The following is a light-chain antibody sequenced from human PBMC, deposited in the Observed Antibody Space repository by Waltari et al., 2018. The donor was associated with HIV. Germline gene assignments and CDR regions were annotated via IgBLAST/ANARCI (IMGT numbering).Light chain of an antibody. CDR1: QTVLESVNNKNY. CDR3: QQYSKTPLT. V-gene: IGKV4-1*01. Sequence: DIVMTQSPDSVVVSLGERATIDCHGSQTVLESVNNKNYLAWYQQKLGQPPRLFIHWASTRESGISDRFTGNGSETDFTLTINNLQPEDAATYYCQQYSKTPLTFGGGTVVEIK. J-gene: IGKJ4*01. CDR2: WAS.